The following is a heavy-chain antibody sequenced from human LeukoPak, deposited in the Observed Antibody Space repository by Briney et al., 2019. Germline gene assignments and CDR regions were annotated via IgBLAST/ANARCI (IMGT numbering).Heavy chain of an antibody. CDR2: IYHSGST. D-gene: IGHD1-26*01. CDR1: GGSISSGGYS. CDR3: ARRATVYYYYGMDV. V-gene: IGHV4-30-2*01. J-gene: IGHJ6*02. Sequence: SETLSLTCAVSGGSISSGGYSWSWIRQPPGKGLEWIGYIYHSGSTYYNPSLKSRVTISADKSKNQFSLKLSSVTAADTAVYYRARRATVYYYYGMDVWGQGTTVTVSS.